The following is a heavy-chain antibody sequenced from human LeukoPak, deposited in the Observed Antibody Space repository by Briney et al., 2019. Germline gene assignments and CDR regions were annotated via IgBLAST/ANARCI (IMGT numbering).Heavy chain of an antibody. V-gene: IGHV3-23*01. D-gene: IGHD2-2*01. CDR3: AKDRIVVVPAAMDY. Sequence: SGGSLRLSCAASGFTFSSYAMSWVRQAPGKGLEWVSAISGSGGSAYYADSVKGRFTISRDNSKNTLYLQMNSLRAEDTAVYYCAKDRIVVVPAAMDYWGQGTLVTVSS. CDR1: GFTFSSYA. CDR2: ISGSGGSA. J-gene: IGHJ4*02.